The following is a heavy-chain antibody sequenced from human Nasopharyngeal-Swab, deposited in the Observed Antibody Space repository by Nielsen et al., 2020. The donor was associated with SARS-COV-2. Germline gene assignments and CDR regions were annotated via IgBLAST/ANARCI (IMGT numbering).Heavy chain of an antibody. CDR3: TTQRLGSTFYYFDY. D-gene: IGHD5/OR15-5a*01. CDR1: GFTFSNAW. Sequence: GESLKISCAASGFTFSNAWMSWVRQAPGKGLEWVGRKSKTDGGTTDYAAPVKGRFTTSRDDSKNTLYLQMNSLKTEDTAVYYCTTQRLGSTFYYFDYWGQGTLVTVSS. J-gene: IGHJ4*02. V-gene: IGHV3-15*01. CDR2: KSKTDGGTT.